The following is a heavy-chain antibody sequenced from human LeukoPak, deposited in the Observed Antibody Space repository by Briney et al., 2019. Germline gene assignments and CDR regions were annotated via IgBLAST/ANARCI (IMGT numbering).Heavy chain of an antibody. CDR3: AKDGYSSSWSNWFDP. V-gene: IGHV1-2*02. D-gene: IGHD6-13*01. CDR1: GYTFTGYY. Sequence: ASVKVSCKASGYTFTGYYMHWVRQAPGQGLEWMGWINPNSGGTNYAQKFQGRVTMTRDTSISTAYMELSRLRSDDTAVYYCAKDGYSSSWSNWFDPWGQGTLVTVSS. CDR2: INPNSGGT. J-gene: IGHJ5*02.